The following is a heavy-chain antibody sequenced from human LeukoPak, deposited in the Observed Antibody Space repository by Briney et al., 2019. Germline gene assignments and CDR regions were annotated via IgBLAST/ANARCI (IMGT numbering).Heavy chain of an antibody. CDR1: GCTFSSYA. J-gene: IGHJ4*02. D-gene: IGHD2-2*01. CDR2: ISGSGGST. V-gene: IGHV3-23*01. CDR3: ARDRQAAAKGAPYYFDY. Sequence: GGSLRLSCAASGCTFSSYAMSWVRQAPGKGLEWVSAISGSGGSTYYADSVKGRFTISRDNSKNTLYLQMNSLRAEDTAVYYCARDRQAAAKGAPYYFDYWGQGTLVTVSS.